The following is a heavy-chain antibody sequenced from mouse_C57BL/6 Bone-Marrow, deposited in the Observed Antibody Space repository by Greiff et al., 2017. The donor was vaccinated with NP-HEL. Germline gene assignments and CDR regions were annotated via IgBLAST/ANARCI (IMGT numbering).Heavy chain of an antibody. D-gene: IGHD2-3*01. Sequence: QVQLQQSGPGLVQPSQSLSITCTVSGFSFTSYGVYRVRQSPGRGLVWLGVIWSGGSTDYTAAFISSLSISKGNSTTQVFFKMNSLQADDTAIYYCARKALGRFTDDGGNAMDYWGRGTSVTVSS. J-gene: IGHJ4*01. CDR2: IWSGGST. V-gene: IGHV2-2*01. CDR3: ARKALGRFTDDGGNAMDY. CDR1: GFSFTSYG.